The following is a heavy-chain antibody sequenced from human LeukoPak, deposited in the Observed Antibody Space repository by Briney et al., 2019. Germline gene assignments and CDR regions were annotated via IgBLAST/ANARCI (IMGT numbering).Heavy chain of an antibody. CDR2: ISGSGGST. D-gene: IGHD3-22*01. Sequence: GGSLRLSCAASGFTFSSYAMSWVRQAPGKGLEWVSAISGSGGSTYYADSVKGRFTISRDNSKNTLYLQMNSLRAEDTAVYYCAKLPSPIVVVISCYWGQGTLVTVSS. J-gene: IGHJ4*02. V-gene: IGHV3-23*01. CDR1: GFTFSSYA. CDR3: AKLPSPIVVVISCY.